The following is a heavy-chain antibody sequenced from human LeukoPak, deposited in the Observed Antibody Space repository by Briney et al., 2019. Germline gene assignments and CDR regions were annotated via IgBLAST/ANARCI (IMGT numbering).Heavy chain of an antibody. J-gene: IGHJ4*02. V-gene: IGHV4-30-4*01. CDR2: IYYSGST. Sequence: PSQTLSLTCTVSGGSISSGDYYWSSIRQPPGKGLEWIGYIYYSGSTYYNPSLKSRVTISVDTSKNQFSLKLSSVTAADTAVYYCATVVVPAAMVDYWGQGTLVTVSS. D-gene: IGHD2-2*01. CDR1: GGSISSGDYY. CDR3: ATVVVPAAMVDY.